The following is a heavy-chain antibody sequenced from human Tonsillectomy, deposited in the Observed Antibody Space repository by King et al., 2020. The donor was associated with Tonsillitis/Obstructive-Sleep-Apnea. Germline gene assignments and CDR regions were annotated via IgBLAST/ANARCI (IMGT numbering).Heavy chain of an antibody. CDR3: ATKSNAMAGY. CDR1: GFTFSHYG. Sequence: VPLVESGGGVVQPGRSLSLSCAASGFTFSHYGMHWVRQAPGKGLEWVAVISYDGGNKHYADSVKGRFTISRDNSKNTLYLQMNSLRAEDTAVYYCATKSNAMAGYWGQGTLVTVSS. V-gene: IGHV3-30*03. CDR2: ISYDGGNK. D-gene: IGHD2-2*01. J-gene: IGHJ4*02.